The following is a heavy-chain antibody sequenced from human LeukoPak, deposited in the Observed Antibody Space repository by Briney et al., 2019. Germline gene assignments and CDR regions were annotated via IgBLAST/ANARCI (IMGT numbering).Heavy chain of an antibody. CDR2: INSLSGAT. V-gene: IGHV1-2*02. CDR3: ARGRGGATTGFDH. CDR1: GYTFSGYY. J-gene: IGHJ4*02. D-gene: IGHD1-26*01. Sequence: ASVKVSFNASGYTFSGYYMHWVRQAPGQGLESMGWINSLSGATNNASNFQGRVTFSRDNSISTAYMDLTSLRSDDTAIYYCARGRGGATTGFDHWGQGTLVIVSS.